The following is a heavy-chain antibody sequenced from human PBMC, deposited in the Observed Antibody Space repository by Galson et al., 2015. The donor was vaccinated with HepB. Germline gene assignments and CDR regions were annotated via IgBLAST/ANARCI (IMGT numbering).Heavy chain of an antibody. CDR1: GFTFSNHV. Sequence: SLRLSCAASGFTFSNHVMTWVRQAPGKGLPWVSGISGSGGSYYHAHSVKGRFTISRDNSKHTLYLQMNSLRAEDTAVYYCAKRVGNYDDVWGSFGYYYGLDVGGQGPTVTVSS. D-gene: IGHD3-16*01. CDR2: ISGSGGSY. J-gene: IGHJ6*02. V-gene: IGHV3-23*01. CDR3: AKRVGNYDDVWGSFGYYYGLDV.